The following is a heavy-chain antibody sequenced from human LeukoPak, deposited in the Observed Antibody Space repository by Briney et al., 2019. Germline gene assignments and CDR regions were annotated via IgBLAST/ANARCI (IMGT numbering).Heavy chain of an antibody. CDR3: ARGHAVLRYFDWLLRPPDY. V-gene: IGHV1-18*01. Sequence: GASVKVSCKASGYTFTSYGISWVRQAPGQGLEWMGWISAYNGNTNYAQKLQGRVTMTTDTSTSTAYMELRSLRSDDTAVYYCARGHAVLRYFDWLLRPPDYWGQGTLVTVSS. CDR2: ISAYNGNT. CDR1: GYTFTSYG. D-gene: IGHD3-9*01. J-gene: IGHJ4*02.